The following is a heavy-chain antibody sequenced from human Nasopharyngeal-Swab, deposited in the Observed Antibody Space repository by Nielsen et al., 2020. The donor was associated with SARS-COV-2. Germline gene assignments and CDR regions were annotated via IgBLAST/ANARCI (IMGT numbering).Heavy chain of an antibody. CDR1: GGSFSGYY. V-gene: IGHV4-34*01. CDR3: ARGLLYSSSLPPYYYYYYMDV. Sequence: SETLSLTCAVYGGSFSGYYWSWIRQPPGKGLEWIGEINHSGSTNYNPSLKSRVTISVDTSKNQFSLKLGSVTAADTAVYYCARGLLYSSSLPPYYYYYYMDVWGKGTTVTVSS. D-gene: IGHD6-13*01. CDR2: INHSGST. J-gene: IGHJ6*03.